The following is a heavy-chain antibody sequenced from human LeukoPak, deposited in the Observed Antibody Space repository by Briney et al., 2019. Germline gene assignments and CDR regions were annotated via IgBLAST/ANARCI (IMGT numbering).Heavy chain of an antibody. D-gene: IGHD2-15*01. J-gene: IGHJ3*02. V-gene: IGHV4-34*01. CDR3: ARGADDAFDI. Sequence: KASETLSLTCAVYGGSFSGYYWSWIRQPPGKGLEWIGEINHSGSTNYNPSLKSRVTISVDTSKYQFSLKLSSVTAADTAVYYCARGADDAFDIWGQGTMVTVSS. CDR2: INHSGST. CDR1: GGSFSGYY.